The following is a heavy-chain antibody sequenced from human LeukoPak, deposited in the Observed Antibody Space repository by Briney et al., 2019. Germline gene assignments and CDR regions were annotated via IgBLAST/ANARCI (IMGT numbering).Heavy chain of an antibody. CDR2: ISDTGNT. V-gene: IGHV3-23*01. CDR1: GFTLSSYA. D-gene: IGHD2-15*01. CDR3: AKAPVTTCRGAFCYPFDY. Sequence: GGSLRLSCAASGFTLSSYAMSWVRQALGKGLEWVSAISDTGNTYHADSVKGRFTISRDSSKNTLFLQMNRLRPEDAAVYCCAKAPVTTCRGAFCYPFDYWGLGTLVTVSS. J-gene: IGHJ4*02.